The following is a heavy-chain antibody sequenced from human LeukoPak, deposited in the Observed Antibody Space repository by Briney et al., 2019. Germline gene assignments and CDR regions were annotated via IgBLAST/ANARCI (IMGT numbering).Heavy chain of an antibody. D-gene: IGHD7-27*01. CDR1: GFSFSRYW. V-gene: IGHV3-7*04. CDR3: SGDPGDY. CDR2: INQDGSVT. J-gene: IGHJ4*02. Sequence: GGSPRLSCAASGFSFSRYWMSWVRQAPGKGLEWVANINQDGSVTYYVDSVEGRFTISRDNAKNSLFLQMTSLRAEDTAVYFCSGDPGDYWGQGTLVTVSS.